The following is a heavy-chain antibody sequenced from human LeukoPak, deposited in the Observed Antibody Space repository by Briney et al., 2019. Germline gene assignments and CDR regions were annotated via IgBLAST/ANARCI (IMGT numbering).Heavy chain of an antibody. CDR1: GFIFSSYW. J-gene: IGHJ4*02. V-gene: IGHV3-23*01. D-gene: IGHD6-19*01. CDR2: ISGSGSTT. CDR3: AKGTSTYSSGSFDY. Sequence: GGSLRLSCAASGFIFSSYWMSWVRQAPGKGLEWVISISGSGSTTFYADSVKGRFTISRDNSNNMLYLQMTSLRAEDTAVYYCAKGTSTYSSGSFDYWGRGTLVTVSS.